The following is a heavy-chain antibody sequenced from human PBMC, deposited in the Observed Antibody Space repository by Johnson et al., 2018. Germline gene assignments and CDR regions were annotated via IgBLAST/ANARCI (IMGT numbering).Heavy chain of an antibody. J-gene: IGHJ6*02. D-gene: IGHD2-2*01. Sequence: VQLVESGGVVVQPGGSLRLSCAASGFTFDAYTMHWVRQAPGKGLEWVSLTSWDGGSAYYADCVQGRFTISRDNSKNSLCLQMNSLRTADTALYYCAKDTAANYYYYGMDVWGQGTTVTVSS. CDR2: TSWDGGSA. V-gene: IGHV3-43*01. CDR3: AKDTAANYYYYGMDV. CDR1: GFTFDAYT.